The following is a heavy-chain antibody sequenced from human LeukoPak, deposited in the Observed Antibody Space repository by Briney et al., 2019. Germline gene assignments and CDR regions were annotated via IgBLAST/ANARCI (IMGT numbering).Heavy chain of an antibody. CDR1: GYTFTDYY. Sequence: ASVTVSCKASGYTFTDYYVHWVRQAPGQGLEWMGWISPSSCGTTYAQKFQGRVTMTRDTSISTAYMELSSLRSDDTAVYYCARGWGFGSIDYWGQGTLVTVSS. V-gene: IGHV1-2*02. D-gene: IGHD7-27*01. CDR2: ISPSSCGT. J-gene: IGHJ4*02. CDR3: ARGWGFGSIDY.